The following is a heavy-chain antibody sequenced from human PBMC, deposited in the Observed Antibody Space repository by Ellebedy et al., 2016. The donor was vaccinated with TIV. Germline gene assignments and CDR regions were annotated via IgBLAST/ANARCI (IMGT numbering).Heavy chain of an antibody. Sequence: GGSLRLSXAASGFTFSTYWMHWVRQIPGKGLVWVSRINSDESSTIYADSVKGRFTISRDNAKNTLSLQMNSLRAEDTAVYYCTRGRPNYSTFDYWGQGTLVTVSS. D-gene: IGHD2/OR15-2a*01. J-gene: IGHJ4*02. V-gene: IGHV3-74*01. CDR2: INSDESST. CDR1: GFTFSTYW. CDR3: TRGRPNYSTFDY.